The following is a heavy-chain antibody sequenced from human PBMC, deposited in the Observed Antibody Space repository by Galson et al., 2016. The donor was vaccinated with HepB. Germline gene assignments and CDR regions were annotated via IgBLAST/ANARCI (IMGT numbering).Heavy chain of an antibody. J-gene: IGHJ4*02. Sequence: SLRLSCADSAFTFSSYTMTWVRQAPGKGLEWLSSISGGSSEMFYADSVKGRFTISRDNTKNALYLQMDSLRAEDTAIYYCARGPGYTSAWYLGGIRYWGQGTLVTVSS. CDR3: ARGPGYTSAWYLGGIRY. CDR1: AFTFSSYT. D-gene: IGHD6-19*01. CDR2: ISGGSSEM. V-gene: IGHV3-21*01.